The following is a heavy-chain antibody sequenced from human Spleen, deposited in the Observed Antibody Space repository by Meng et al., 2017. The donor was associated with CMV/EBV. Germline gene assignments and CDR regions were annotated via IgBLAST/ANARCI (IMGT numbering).Heavy chain of an antibody. CDR1: GFTFSGYG. CDR2: IRFDGSIT. CDR3: VRELQPYYYSGMDV. J-gene: IGHJ6*02. V-gene: IGHV3-30*02. D-gene: IGHD1-1*01. Sequence: GESLKISCAASGFTFSGYGMHWVRQAPGKGLEWMAFIRFDGSITAYADFVKGRFTISRDNSKNTLSLQMSSLRAEDTAVYYCVRELQPYYYSGMDVWGQGTTVTVSS.